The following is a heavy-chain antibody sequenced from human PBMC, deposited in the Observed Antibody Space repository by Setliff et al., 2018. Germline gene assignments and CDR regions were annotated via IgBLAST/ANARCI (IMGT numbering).Heavy chain of an antibody. CDR3: TTDWSRGDSGNYLRLDY. CDR1: GFSFSNTK. Sequence: SLKISCLASGFSFSNTKMSWIRQAPGKGLEWVGRTKSAADGGTIEYAAAVNGRFTVSRDDSKNTLFLQMNSLKTEDTALYYCTTDWSRGDSGNYLRLDYWGPGTLVTVSS. J-gene: IGHJ4*02. V-gene: IGHV3-15*01. CDR2: TKSAADGGTI. D-gene: IGHD3-10*01.